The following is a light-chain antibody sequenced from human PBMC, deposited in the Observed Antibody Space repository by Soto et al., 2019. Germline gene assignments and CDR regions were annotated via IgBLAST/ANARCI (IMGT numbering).Light chain of an antibody. CDR2: EVS. Sequence: QSVLTQPPSVSGSPEKSISISCTGTSSDVGGYNYVSWYQQHPGKAPKLMIYEVSNRPSGVSNRFSGSKSGNTASLTISGLQAEDEADYYCSSYTSSSTPYVLGTGTKVTVL. J-gene: IGLJ1*01. V-gene: IGLV2-14*01. CDR1: SSDVGGYNY. CDR3: SSYTSSSTPYV.